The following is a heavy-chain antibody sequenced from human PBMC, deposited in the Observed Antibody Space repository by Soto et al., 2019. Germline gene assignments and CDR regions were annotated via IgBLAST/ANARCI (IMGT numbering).Heavy chain of an antibody. D-gene: IGHD5-12*01. J-gene: IGHJ6*02. Sequence: QVQLVQSGAEVKRPGSSVKVSCKASGGTFSSYAISWVRQAPGQGLEWMGGIIPIFGTANYAQKYQGSVTITADESTSTAYMELSSLRSEDTAVYYCARDRVVATAGYYYYGMDVWGQGTTVTVSS. CDR3: ARDRVVATAGYYYYGMDV. CDR1: GGTFSSYA. V-gene: IGHV1-69*12. CDR2: IIPIFGTA.